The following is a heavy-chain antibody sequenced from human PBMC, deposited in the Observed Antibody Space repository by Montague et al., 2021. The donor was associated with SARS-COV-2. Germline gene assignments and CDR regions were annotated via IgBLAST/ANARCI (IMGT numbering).Heavy chain of an antibody. CDR2: IYYSGST. V-gene: IGHV4-39*07. CDR3: ARDLWRITMFGGVTRYGMDV. CDR1: GGSISSSSYY. J-gene: IGHJ6*02. D-gene: IGHD3-3*01. Sequence: SETLSLTCTVSGGSISSSSYYWGWLRQPPGKGLEWIGSIYYSGSTYYNPSHKSRVTISVDTSKNQFSLKLSSVTAADTAVYYCARDLWRITMFGGVTRYGMDVWGQGTTVTVSS.